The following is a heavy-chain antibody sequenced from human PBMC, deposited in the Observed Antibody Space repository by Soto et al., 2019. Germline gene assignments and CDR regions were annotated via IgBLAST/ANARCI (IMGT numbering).Heavy chain of an antibody. D-gene: IGHD6-13*01. CDR2: IYYSGST. CDR1: GGSISSGGYY. J-gene: IGHJ4*02. CDR3: ARFFGVAAAGPFDY. Sequence: QVQLQESGPGLVKPSQTLSLTCTVSGGSISSGGYYWSWIRQHPGTGLEWIGYIYYSGSTYYKPSLKSRVSIAVDTSKNPFSLKLSSVTAADTAVYYCARFFGVAAAGPFDYWGQRTLVTVSS. V-gene: IGHV4-31*03.